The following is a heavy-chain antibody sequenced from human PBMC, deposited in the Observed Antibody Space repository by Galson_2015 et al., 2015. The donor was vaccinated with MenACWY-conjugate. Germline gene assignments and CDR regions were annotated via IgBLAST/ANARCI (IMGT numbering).Heavy chain of an antibody. V-gene: IGHV5-10-1*01. D-gene: IGHD2-2*01. CDR1: GYSFTSYW. CDR2: IDPSDSYT. J-gene: IGHJ4*02. CDR3: ALTSTRYCSSTSCYGLLYFDY. Sequence: QSGAEVKKPGESLRISCTGSGYSFTSYWISWVRQMPGKGLEWMGRIDPSDSYTNYSPSFQGHVTISADKSISTAYLQWSSLKASDTAMYYCALTSTRYCSSTSCYGLLYFDYWGQGTLVTVSS.